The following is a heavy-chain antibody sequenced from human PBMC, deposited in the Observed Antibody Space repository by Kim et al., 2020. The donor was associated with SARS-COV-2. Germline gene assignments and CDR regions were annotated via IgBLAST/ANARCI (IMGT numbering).Heavy chain of an antibody. V-gene: IGHV1-3*01. J-gene: IGHJ4*02. CDR2: INAGNGNT. CDR3: SREQYRNGPFDY. D-gene: IGHD2-8*01. Sequence: ASVKVSCKASGYTFTTCAIHWVRQAPGQRLEWMGWINAGNGNTKSSQKFQGRVTITRDTSTSTAYMEFSSLRSEDTAVYYCSREQYRNGPFDYSGQGTL. CDR1: GYTFTTCA.